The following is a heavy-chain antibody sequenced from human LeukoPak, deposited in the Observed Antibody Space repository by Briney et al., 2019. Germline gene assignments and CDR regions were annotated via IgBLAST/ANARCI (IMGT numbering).Heavy chain of an antibody. Sequence: GGSLRLSCAASGFTLSTHSMSWVRQAPGKGLEWVSYISSRSTTIYYADSVKGRFTISRDNAKNSLYLQMNSLRAEDTAVYYCAELGITMIGGVWGKGTTVTISS. CDR2: ISSRSTTI. J-gene: IGHJ6*04. CDR3: AELGITMIGGV. V-gene: IGHV3-48*04. CDR1: GFTLSTHS. D-gene: IGHD3-10*02.